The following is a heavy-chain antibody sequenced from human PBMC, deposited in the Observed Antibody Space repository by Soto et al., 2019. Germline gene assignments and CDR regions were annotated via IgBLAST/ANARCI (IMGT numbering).Heavy chain of an antibody. CDR3: ARGDCVGGSCYLLAGSFYYYMDV. CDR1: GFTFSNYW. J-gene: IGHJ6*03. V-gene: IGHV3-74*01. CDR2: INSDGSVS. Sequence: EVKLVESGGGLAQPGGSLRLSCAASGFTFSNYWMYWVRQAPGQGLVWVSRINSDGSVSRYADSVKGRLTISRDNVKNTLYLQMNSLRVEDTAVYYCARGDCVGGSCYLLAGSFYYYMDVWGKGTTVTVFS. D-gene: IGHD2-15*01.